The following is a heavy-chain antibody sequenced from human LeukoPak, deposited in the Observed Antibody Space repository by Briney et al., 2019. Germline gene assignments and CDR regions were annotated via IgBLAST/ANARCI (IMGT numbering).Heavy chain of an antibody. CDR2: ISVNGDDT. CDR1: GFTFRIYA. V-gene: IGHV3-23*01. D-gene: IGHD4-17*01. CDR3: AKDWRDYGDFHAFDM. J-gene: IGHJ3*02. Sequence: PGGSLRLSCAASGFTFRIYAMNWARQAPGKGLEWVSSISVNGDDTYYADSVKGRFTISRDNSKNTLYLQMNSLRAEDTAMYYCAKDWRDYGDFHAFDMWGQGTMVTVSS.